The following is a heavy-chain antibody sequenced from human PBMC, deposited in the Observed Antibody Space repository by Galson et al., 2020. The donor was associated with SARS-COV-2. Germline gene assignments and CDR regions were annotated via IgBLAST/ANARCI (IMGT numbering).Heavy chain of an antibody. CDR2: MNIDGRTI. V-gene: IGHV3-74*03. CDR3: IRDMVGPRDI. D-gene: IGHD1-26*01. CDR1: GFSVSNFW. J-gene: IGHJ1*01. Sequence: SCTASGFSVSNFWMHWVRQVPGKGLDWVARMNIDGRTITHANSVKGRFAISRDIAQNMLYLQMHSLRVEDTAVYYCIRDMVGPRDIWGQGNLVTVST.